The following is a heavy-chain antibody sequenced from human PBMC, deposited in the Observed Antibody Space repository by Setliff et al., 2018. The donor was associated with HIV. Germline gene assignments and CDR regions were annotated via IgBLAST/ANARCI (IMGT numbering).Heavy chain of an antibody. Sequence: GESLRLSCAASGFTFSTYPMYWVRQAPGKGPEWVAVISYDGNNKYYTDSVKGRFTISRDNSKNTLYLQMNSLRAEDTAVYSCARDQFDFWSGYQFFYGMDVWGQGTTVTVSS. D-gene: IGHD3-3*01. J-gene: IGHJ6*02. V-gene: IGHV3-30*04. CDR1: GFTFSTYP. CDR3: ARDQFDFWSGYQFFYGMDV. CDR2: ISYDGNNK.